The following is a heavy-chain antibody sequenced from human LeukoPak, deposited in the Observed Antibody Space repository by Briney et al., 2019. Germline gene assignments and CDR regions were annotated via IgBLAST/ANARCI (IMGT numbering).Heavy chain of an antibody. Sequence: SETLSLTCTVSGGFISSSSYYWGWIRQPPGKGLEWIGSINYSGNTYYNPSLKSRVTISVDTSKNQFSLNLSSVTAAETSIYYCAGSYSSTWYSTFDIWGQGTMVTVSS. V-gene: IGHV4-39*01. CDR2: INYSGNT. CDR1: GGFISSSSYY. CDR3: AGSYSSTWYSTFDI. D-gene: IGHD6-13*01. J-gene: IGHJ3*02.